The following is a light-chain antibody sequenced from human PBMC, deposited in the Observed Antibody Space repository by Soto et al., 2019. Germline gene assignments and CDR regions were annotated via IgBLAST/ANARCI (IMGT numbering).Light chain of an antibody. J-gene: IGKJ1*01. Sequence: EIVLTQSPGTLSLSPGERATLACRATQSVSASYLAWYQQKPGQAPRLLIYGASSRATGIPDRFSGSGSATDFTLIISRLEPADFAVYYCQHYGSSFRTFGQGTKVEIK. CDR1: QSVSASY. CDR2: GAS. V-gene: IGKV3-20*01. CDR3: QHYGSSFRT.